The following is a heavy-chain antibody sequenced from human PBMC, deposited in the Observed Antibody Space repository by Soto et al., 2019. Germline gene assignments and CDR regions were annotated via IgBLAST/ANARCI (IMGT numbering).Heavy chain of an antibody. J-gene: IGHJ4*02. CDR2: IYWDDDK. Sequence: QITLKESGPTLVKPTQTLTLTCTFSGFSLSSTRMAVGWIRQPPGKALEWLALIYWDDDKRYSPFLKSRLTSDPDTSKNQVVRTMANMGPADTARYYCAHIVVAGLGYYFDYWGQGTLVTVSA. CDR1: GFSLSSTRMA. D-gene: IGHD6-19*01. V-gene: IGHV2-5*02. CDR3: AHIVVAGLGYYFDY.